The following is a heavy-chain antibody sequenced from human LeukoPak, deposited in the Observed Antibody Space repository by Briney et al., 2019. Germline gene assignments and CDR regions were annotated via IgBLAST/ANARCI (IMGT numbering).Heavy chain of an antibody. D-gene: IGHD6-19*01. J-gene: IGHJ4*02. CDR3: AKDPNIAVAGTARLAPPDY. Sequence: PGRSLRLSCAASGFTFDDYAMHWVRQAPGKGLEWVSGISWNSGSIGYADSVKGRFTISRDNAKNSLYLQMNSLRAEDTALYYCAKDPNIAVAGTARLAPPDYWGQGTLVTVSS. CDR1: GFTFDDYA. V-gene: IGHV3-9*01. CDR2: ISWNSGSI.